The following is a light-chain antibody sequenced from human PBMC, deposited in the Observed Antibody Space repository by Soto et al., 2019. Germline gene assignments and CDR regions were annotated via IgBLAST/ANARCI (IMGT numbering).Light chain of an antibody. Sequence: DIQMTQSPSTLSASVGDRVTITCRASQSISSWLAWYQKKPGKAPNLLIYKTSSLESGVPSRFSGSGSGTEFTLTVNSLQPDDFATYYCQQYDSYPRTFGGGTKVEIK. V-gene: IGKV1-5*03. CDR2: KTS. CDR3: QQYDSYPRT. CDR1: QSISSW. J-gene: IGKJ4*01.